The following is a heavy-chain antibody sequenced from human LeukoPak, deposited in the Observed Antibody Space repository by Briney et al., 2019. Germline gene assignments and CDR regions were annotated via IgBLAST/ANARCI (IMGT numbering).Heavy chain of an antibody. V-gene: IGHV3-21*01. Sequence: PGGSLRLSCAASGFTFSSYSMNWVRQAPGKGLEWVPSISSSSSYIYYADSVKGRFTISRDNAKNSLYLQMNSLRAEDTAVYYCASGHGDILTGYYSDYWGQGTLVTVSS. CDR3: ASGHGDILTGYYSDY. CDR2: ISSSSSYI. D-gene: IGHD3-9*01. CDR1: GFTFSSYS. J-gene: IGHJ4*02.